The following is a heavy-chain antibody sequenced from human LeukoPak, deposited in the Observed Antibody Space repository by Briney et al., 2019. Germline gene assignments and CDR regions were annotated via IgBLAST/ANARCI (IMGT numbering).Heavy chain of an antibody. D-gene: IGHD2-15*01. V-gene: IGHV4-34*01. CDR1: GGSFSGYY. CDR2: INHSGST. CDR3: ARALGYCSGGSCYVVDV. J-gene: IGHJ6*02. Sequence: SETLSLTCAVYGGSFSGYYWSWIRQPPGKGLGWIGEINHSGSTNYNPSLKSRVTISVDTSKNQFSLKLSSVTAADTAVYYCARALGYCSGGSCYVVDVWGQGTTVTVSS.